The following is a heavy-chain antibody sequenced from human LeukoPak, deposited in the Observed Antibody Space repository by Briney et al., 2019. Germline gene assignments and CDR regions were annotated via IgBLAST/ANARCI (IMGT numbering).Heavy chain of an antibody. CDR3: VKDFDGSGPGH. D-gene: IGHD4-23*01. CDR2: ISNTGRNT. J-gene: IGHJ4*02. CDR1: GFTFTDYY. Sequence: GGSLRLSCATSGFTFTDYYMSWVRQAPGKGLEWVSYISNTGRNTYDAESVKGRFTISRDNARKSLYLQMNSLRAEDTAMYYCVKDFDGSGPGHWGQGTLVTVSS. V-gene: IGHV3-11*01.